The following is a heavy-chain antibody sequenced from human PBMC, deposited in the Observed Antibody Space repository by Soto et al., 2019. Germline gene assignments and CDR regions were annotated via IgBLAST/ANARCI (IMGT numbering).Heavy chain of an antibody. CDR3: ARGVVPAAGDY. D-gene: IGHD2-2*01. CDR1: GGTFSSYA. Sequence: SGKVSNKSSGGTFSSYAISWVRQAPGQGLKWMGWIIPIFGTANYAQKFQGRVTITAAQSTSTGYMELSSLRSEDTAVYCCARGVVPAAGDYWGQGPLVTVSS. V-gene: IGHV1-69*13. J-gene: IGHJ4*02. CDR2: IIPIFGTA.